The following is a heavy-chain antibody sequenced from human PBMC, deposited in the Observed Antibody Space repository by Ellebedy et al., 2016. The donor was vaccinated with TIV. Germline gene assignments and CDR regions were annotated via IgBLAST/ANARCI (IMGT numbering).Heavy chain of an antibody. Sequence: AASVKVSCKASGYTFTGYYMHWVRQAPGQGLEWMGWINPNSGGTNYAQKFQGRVTMTRDTSISTAYMELSRLRSDDTAVYYCARVISGGCSGGSCYLDYGMDVWGQGTTVTVSS. J-gene: IGHJ6*02. V-gene: IGHV1-2*02. CDR1: GYTFTGYY. D-gene: IGHD2-15*01. CDR2: INPNSGGT. CDR3: ARVISGGCSGGSCYLDYGMDV.